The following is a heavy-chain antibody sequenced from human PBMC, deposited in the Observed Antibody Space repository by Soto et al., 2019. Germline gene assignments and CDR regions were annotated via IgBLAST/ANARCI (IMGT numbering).Heavy chain of an antibody. D-gene: IGHD6-13*01. Sequence: QVQLVESGGGVVQPGRSLRLSCAASGFTFSSYAMHWVRQAPGKGLEWVAVIWYDGSNKYYADSVKGRFTISRDNSKNTLYLQMNSLRAEDTAVYYCARAQQLDFFDPWGQGTLVTVSS. CDR3: ARAQQLDFFDP. J-gene: IGHJ5*02. CDR1: GFTFSSYA. V-gene: IGHV3-33*08. CDR2: IWYDGSNK.